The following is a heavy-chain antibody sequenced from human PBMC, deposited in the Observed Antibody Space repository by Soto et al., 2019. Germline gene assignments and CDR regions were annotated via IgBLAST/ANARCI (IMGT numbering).Heavy chain of an antibody. J-gene: IGHJ4*02. CDR1: GGSFSGYY. V-gene: IGHV4-34*01. D-gene: IGHD2-2*01. CDR2: INHSGST. CDR3: ARRLVVPAAMPVRPFDY. Sequence: SETLSLTCAVYGGSFSGYYWSWIRQPPGKGLEWIGEINHSGSTNYNPSLKSRVTISVDTSKNQFSLKLSSVTAADTAVYYCARRLVVPAAMPVRPFDYWGQGTLVTVSS.